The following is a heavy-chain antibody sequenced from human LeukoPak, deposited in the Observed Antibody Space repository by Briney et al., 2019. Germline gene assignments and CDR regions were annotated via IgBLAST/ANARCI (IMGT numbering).Heavy chain of an antibody. CDR1: GFTFSSYG. CDR3: ARGIAVAGTFFDY. D-gene: IGHD6-19*01. CDR2: ISGSGGST. Sequence: GGSLRLSCAASGFTFSSYGMSWVRQAPGKGLEWVSAISGSGGSTNYADSVKGRFTISRDNSKNTLYLQMNSLRAEDTAVYYCARGIAVAGTFFDYWGQGTLVTVSS. V-gene: IGHV3-23*01. J-gene: IGHJ4*02.